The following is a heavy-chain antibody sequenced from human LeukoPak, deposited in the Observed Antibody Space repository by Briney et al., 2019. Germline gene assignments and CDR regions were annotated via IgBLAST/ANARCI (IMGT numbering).Heavy chain of an antibody. J-gene: IGHJ3*02. CDR2: NSGST. CDR3: AIGMGYGGNYLRSFDS. D-gene: IGHD1-26*01. Sequence: SETLSLTCTVSGDSLRDYSRCWIRQPPGEGLECIGYNSGSTNYNATLKSRVTILLVRSKNQFSLKLSSVTAADTAVYCCAIGMGYGGNYLRSFDSWGQGRMVTVSS. V-gene: IGHV4-59*08. CDR1: GDSLRDYS.